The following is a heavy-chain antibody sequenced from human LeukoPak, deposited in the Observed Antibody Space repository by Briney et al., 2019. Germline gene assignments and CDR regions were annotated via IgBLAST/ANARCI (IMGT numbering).Heavy chain of an antibody. D-gene: IGHD2-2*01. CDR2: MNPNSGNT. Sequence: ASVKVSCKASGYTFTSYDINWVRQATGQGLEWMGWMNPNSGNTGYAQKFQGRVTMTRNTSISTAYMELSSLRAEDTAVYYCARGSGGRYLVDYWGQGTLVTVSS. J-gene: IGHJ4*02. CDR3: ARGSGGRYLVDY. CDR1: GYTFTSYD. V-gene: IGHV1-8*01.